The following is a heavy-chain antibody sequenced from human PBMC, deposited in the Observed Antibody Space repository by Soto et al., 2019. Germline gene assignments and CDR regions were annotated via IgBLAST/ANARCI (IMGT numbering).Heavy chain of an antibody. Sequence: RGSLRLSCAASGFSFSISPMHWVRQAPGKGPEWVALISYDGTNKFYADSVKGRFTISRDNSKSTLYLQVDSLRPEDAAVYYCARDPKTSGGQHWAFNYFDSWGQGTLVTVSS. D-gene: IGHD7-27*01. CDR1: GFSFSISP. CDR2: ISYDGTNK. CDR3: ARDPKTSGGQHWAFNYFDS. J-gene: IGHJ4*02. V-gene: IGHV3-30-3*01.